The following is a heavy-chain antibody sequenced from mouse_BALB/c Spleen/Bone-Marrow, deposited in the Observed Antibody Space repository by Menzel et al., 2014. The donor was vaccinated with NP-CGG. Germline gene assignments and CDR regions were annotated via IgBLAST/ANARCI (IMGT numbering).Heavy chain of an antibody. D-gene: IGHD2-4*01. CDR3: ARATMITTDAMDY. V-gene: IGHV8-11*01. J-gene: IGHJ4*01. CDR1: GFSLSTYGIG. Sequence: QVTLKVCGPGILQPSQTLSLTCSFSGFSLSTYGIGVGWIRQPSGRDLEWLAHIWWTDNKYYNTALKSRLTISKDTSNNQVFLKIASVDTADTATYYCARATMITTDAMDYWGQGTSVTVSS. CDR2: IWWTDNK.